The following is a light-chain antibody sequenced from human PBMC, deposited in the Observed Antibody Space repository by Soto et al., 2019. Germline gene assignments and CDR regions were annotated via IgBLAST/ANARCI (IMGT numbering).Light chain of an antibody. CDR2: DAS. CDR3: QQRSNWPRLT. V-gene: IGKV3-11*01. Sequence: EIVLTQSPATLSLSPGERATLSCRASQSVSSYLAWYQQKPGQAPRLLIYDASNRASGIPARFSGSGSGTDFTLTISCLELEDFAVYYCQQRSNWPRLTFGGWTKVEIK. CDR1: QSVSSY. J-gene: IGKJ4*01.